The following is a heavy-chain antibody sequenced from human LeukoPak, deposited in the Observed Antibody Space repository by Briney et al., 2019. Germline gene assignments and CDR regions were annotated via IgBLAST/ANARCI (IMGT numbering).Heavy chain of an antibody. CDR3: AREEAWIQNAFDI. D-gene: IGHD5-18*01. Sequence: GGSLRLSCAASGFTFSSYEMNWVRQAPGKGLEWVSYISSSGSTIYYADSVKGRFTISRDNAKNSLYLQMNSLRAEDTAVYYCAREEAWIQNAFDIWGQGTMVTVSS. V-gene: IGHV3-48*03. CDR1: GFTFSSYE. J-gene: IGHJ3*02. CDR2: ISSSGSTI.